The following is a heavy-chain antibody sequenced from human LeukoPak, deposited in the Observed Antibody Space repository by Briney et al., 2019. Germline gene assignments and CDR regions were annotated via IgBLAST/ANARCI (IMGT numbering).Heavy chain of an antibody. CDR3: ASSRWIQLWPIDF. CDR2: IYYSGST. D-gene: IGHD5-18*01. J-gene: IGHJ4*02. CDR1: GGSISSSSYY. Sequence: SETLSLTCTVSGGSISSSSYYWGWIRQPPGKGLEWIGSIYYSGSTYYNPSLKSRVTISVDTSKNQFSLKLSSVTAADTAVYYCASSRWIQLWPIDFWGQGTLVTVSS. V-gene: IGHV4-39*07.